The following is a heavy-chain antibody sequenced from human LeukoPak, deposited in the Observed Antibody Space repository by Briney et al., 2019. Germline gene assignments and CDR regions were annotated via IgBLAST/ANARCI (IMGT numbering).Heavy chain of an antibody. CDR2: IYYSGST. V-gene: IGHV4-39*07. D-gene: IGHD2-15*01. CDR1: GGSTSSSSYY. J-gene: IGHJ4*02. Sequence: SETLSLTCTVSGGSTSSSSYYWGWIRQPPGKGLEWIGSIYYSGSTYYNPSLKSRVTISVDTSKNQFSLKLSSVTAADTAVYYCARTPSVYCSGGDCYPGHFDYWGQGTLVTVSS. CDR3: ARTPSVYCSGGDCYPGHFDY.